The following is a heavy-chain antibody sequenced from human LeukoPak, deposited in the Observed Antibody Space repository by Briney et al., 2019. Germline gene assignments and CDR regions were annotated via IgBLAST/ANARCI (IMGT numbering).Heavy chain of an antibody. V-gene: IGHV1-18*01. D-gene: IGHD3-9*01. J-gene: IGHJ6*03. CDR1: GYTFTSYG. CDR3: ARVPIYDILTGYYLYYYYYMDV. Sequence: ASVRVSCKASGYTFTSYGISWVRQAPGQGLEWMGWISAYNGNTNYAQKLQGRVTMTTDTSTSTAYMELRSLRSDDTAVYYCARVPIYDILTGYYLYYYYYMDVWGKGTTVTISS. CDR2: ISAYNGNT.